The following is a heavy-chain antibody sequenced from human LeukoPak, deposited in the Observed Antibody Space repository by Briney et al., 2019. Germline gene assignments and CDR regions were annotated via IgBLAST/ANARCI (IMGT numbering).Heavy chain of an antibody. CDR2: INPSGSST. CDR1: GYTFTGYY. V-gene: IGHV1-46*01. J-gene: IGHJ4*02. Sequence: ASVKVSCKASGYTFTGYYMHWVRQAPGQGLEWMGLINPSGSSTLYAQKFQGRVTMTRDMSTTTDYMELSSLRSEDTAVYYCARADGSGSYSLPYYFDYWGQGTLVTVSS. D-gene: IGHD3-10*01. CDR3: ARADGSGSYSLPYYFDY.